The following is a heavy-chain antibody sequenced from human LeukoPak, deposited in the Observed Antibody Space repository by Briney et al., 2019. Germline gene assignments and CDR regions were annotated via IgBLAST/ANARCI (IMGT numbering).Heavy chain of an antibody. D-gene: IGHD1-26*01. J-gene: IGHJ4*02. CDR2: IGGSGSPI. V-gene: IGHV3-48*04. Sequence: GGSLRLSCAVSGFTFSSYTMNWIRQVPGKGLEWVSYIGGSGSPIYYADSVKGRLTISRDNSKNTLHLQMNSLRAEDTAIYYCAKDLVSGSFYGPFGYWGQGTPVTVSS. CDR3: AKDLVSGSFYGPFGY. CDR1: GFTFSSYT.